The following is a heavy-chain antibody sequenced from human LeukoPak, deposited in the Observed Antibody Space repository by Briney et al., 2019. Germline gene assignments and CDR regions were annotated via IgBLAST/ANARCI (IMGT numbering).Heavy chain of an antibody. CDR1: GGSFSGYY. CDR3: ARAGRCSSTSCSYNWFDP. CDR2: INHSGST. Sequence: SETLSLTSAVYGGSFSGYYWSWIRQPPGKGLEWIGEINHSGSTNYNPSLKSRVTISVDTSKNQFSLKLSSVTAADTAVYYCARAGRCSSTSCSYNWFDPWGQGTLVTVSS. V-gene: IGHV4-34*01. D-gene: IGHD2-2*01. J-gene: IGHJ5*02.